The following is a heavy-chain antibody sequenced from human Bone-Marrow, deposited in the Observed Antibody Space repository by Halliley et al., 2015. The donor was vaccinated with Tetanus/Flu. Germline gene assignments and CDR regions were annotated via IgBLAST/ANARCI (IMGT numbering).Heavy chain of an antibody. CDR3: ARDLGLDRSVTGRTGFDY. CDR2: NAYNGNT. J-gene: IGHJ4*02. D-gene: IGHD1-20*01. Sequence: NAYNGNTNYAQSFQGRVILTTDSSTSTAYMEVRSLRSDDTAVYYCARDLGLDRSVTGRTGFDYWGQGTLVTVSS. V-gene: IGHV1-18*01.